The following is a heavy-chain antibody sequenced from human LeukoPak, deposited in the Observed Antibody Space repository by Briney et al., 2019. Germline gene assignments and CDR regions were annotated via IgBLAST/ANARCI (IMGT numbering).Heavy chain of an antibody. CDR2: IYYSGST. J-gene: IGHJ4*02. V-gene: IGHV4-59*01. CDR3: ARGPHLDS. Sequence: PSETLSLTCTVSGGSISNYYWSWIRQPPGKGLEWIGYIYYSGSTNYNPSLNSRVTISVDTSKNQFSLKLSSVTAADTAVYYCARGPHLDSWGQGTLVTVSS. CDR1: GGSISNYY.